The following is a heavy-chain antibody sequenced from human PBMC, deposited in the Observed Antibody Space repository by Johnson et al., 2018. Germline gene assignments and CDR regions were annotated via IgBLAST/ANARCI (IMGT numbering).Heavy chain of an antibody. Sequence: VQLVESGGGLVKPGGSLRLSCAASGFTFSSYAMSWVRQAPGKGLEWVSAISGSGGSTYYADSVKGRFTISRDNSKNTLYLQMKSLRAEETAVYYCARESGALRDAFDIWGQGTMVTVSS. CDR3: ARESGALRDAFDI. J-gene: IGHJ3*02. V-gene: IGHV3-23*04. D-gene: IGHD4-17*01. CDR1: GFTFSSYA. CDR2: ISGSGGST.